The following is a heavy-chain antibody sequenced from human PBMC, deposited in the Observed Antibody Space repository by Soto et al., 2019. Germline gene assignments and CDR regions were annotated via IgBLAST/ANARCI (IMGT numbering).Heavy chain of an antibody. CDR1: GYTFSSYG. J-gene: IGHJ6*02. D-gene: IGHD3-10*01. Sequence: ASVKVSCKASGYTFSSYGLSWVRQAPGQGLEWMGWISDYNGNTHYAQKFQGRVIMTTDTSTRTAYMELRSLRSDDTAVYFCAREGYYSGSGTYSPPRYYGMDVWAQGTKVTVSS. CDR3: AREGYYSGSGTYSPPRYYGMDV. CDR2: ISDYNGNT. V-gene: IGHV1-18*01.